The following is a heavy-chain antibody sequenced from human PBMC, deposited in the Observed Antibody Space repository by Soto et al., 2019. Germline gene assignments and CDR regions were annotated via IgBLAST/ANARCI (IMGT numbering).Heavy chain of an antibody. Sequence: ASVKVSCKASGYTFTSYGISWVRQAPGQGLEWMGWINADNGNTNYAQKFQGRVTITTDTSASTAYMELSSLRSEDTAVYYCARVEGYCSSTSCYSHRYFDYWGQGTLVTVSS. CDR2: INADNGNT. CDR3: ARVEGYCSSTSCYSHRYFDY. CDR1: GYTFTSYG. D-gene: IGHD2-2*01. V-gene: IGHV1-18*01. J-gene: IGHJ4*02.